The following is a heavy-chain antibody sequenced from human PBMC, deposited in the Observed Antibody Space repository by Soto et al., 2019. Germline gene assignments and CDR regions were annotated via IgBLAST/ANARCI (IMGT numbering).Heavy chain of an antibody. CDR2: IHDDGSIR. Sequence: EVQLVESGGGLVQPGGSLRLSCAASGFTFSSYWMHWVRQAPGKGLVWVSRIHDDGSIRNYGDFVKGRFTISRDNAKNTLYLQMNSLTAEDTAVYYCARVPAATAGTGIDYWGQGTLVTVSS. J-gene: IGHJ4*02. V-gene: IGHV3-74*01. D-gene: IGHD6-13*01. CDR3: ARVPAATAGTGIDY. CDR1: GFTFSSYW.